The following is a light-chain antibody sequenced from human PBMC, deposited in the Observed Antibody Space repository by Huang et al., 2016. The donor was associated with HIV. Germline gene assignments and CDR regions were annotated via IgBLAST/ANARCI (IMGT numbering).Light chain of an antibody. CDR2: SVS. J-gene: IGKJ2*01. CDR3: MQGTHWPPYT. Sequence: DVVMTQSPLSLPVTLGQPSSISCRSSQSLVHSDGNTYLNWFQQRPGQSPRRLIYSVSNRASVVPDRFSGSGSGTDFTLKISRVEAEDVGVYYCMQGTHWPPYTFGQGTKLEIK. CDR1: QSLVHSDGNTY. V-gene: IGKV2-30*02.